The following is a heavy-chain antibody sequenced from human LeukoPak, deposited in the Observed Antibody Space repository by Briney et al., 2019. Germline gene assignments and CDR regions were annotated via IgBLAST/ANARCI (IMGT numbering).Heavy chain of an antibody. Sequence: ASVKVSCKASGYTFTSYGISWVRQAPGQGLEWMGWISAYNGNTNYAQKLQGRVTMTTDTSTSTAYMELRSLRSDDTAVYYCARDLFPDIAVAALPDVWGKGTTVTVSS. V-gene: IGHV1-18*01. CDR2: ISAYNGNT. J-gene: IGHJ6*04. CDR1: GYTFTSYG. CDR3: ARDLFPDIAVAALPDV. D-gene: IGHD6-19*01.